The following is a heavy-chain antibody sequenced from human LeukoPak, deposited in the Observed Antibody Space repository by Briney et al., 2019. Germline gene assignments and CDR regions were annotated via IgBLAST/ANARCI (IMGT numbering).Heavy chain of an antibody. CDR3: GKHCWR. V-gene: IGHV3-23*01. CDR1: GSTLSTSA. J-gene: IGHJ4*02. CDR2: IGRTGTDA. D-gene: IGHD2-21*02. Sequence: GGSLRFSCAASGSTLSTSAMSWVRQPPEKGLEWFSSIGRTGTDAYYAHAVMGRFTINRDDSRNTVYLQKNSLRVDDTAVYYCGKHCWRWGQRALLTFSS.